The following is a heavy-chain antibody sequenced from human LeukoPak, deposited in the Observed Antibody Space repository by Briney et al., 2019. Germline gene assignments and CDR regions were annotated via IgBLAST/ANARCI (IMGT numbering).Heavy chain of an antibody. Sequence: GGSLRLSCAASRFTFSNYAMHWVRQAPGKGLEWVAVISYDGSNKYYADSVKGRFTISRDISKNMLYLQMNSLRAEDTAVYYCAKDMYYDSSGYYPNYYYYGMDVWGQGTTVTVSS. CDR2: ISYDGSNK. CDR1: RFTFSNYA. J-gene: IGHJ6*02. D-gene: IGHD3-22*01. V-gene: IGHV3-30-3*01. CDR3: AKDMYYDSSGYYPNYYYYGMDV.